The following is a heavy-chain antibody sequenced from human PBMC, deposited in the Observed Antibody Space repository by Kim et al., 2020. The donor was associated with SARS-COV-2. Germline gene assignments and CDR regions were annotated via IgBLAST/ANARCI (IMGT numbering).Heavy chain of an antibody. CDR3: TRGRTKWELVGVGAFDI. J-gene: IGHJ3*02. V-gene: IGHV4-61*02. Sequence: SETLSLTCTVSGGSISSGNSYWSWIRQPAGKGLEWIGRIYTSGSTNYNPSLKSRVTISVDTSKNQFSLKLTSVTAADTAVYYCTRGRTKWELVGVGAFDIWGQGTMVTVSS. CDR2: IYTSGST. CDR1: GGSISSGNSY. D-gene: IGHD1-26*01.